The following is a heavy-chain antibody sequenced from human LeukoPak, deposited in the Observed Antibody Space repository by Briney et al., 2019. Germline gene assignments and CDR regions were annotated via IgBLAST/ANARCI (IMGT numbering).Heavy chain of an antibody. Sequence: PGGSLRLSCAASGLTFSSYAMSWVRQAPGKGLEWVSSIPSSCSYTFYADSVKGRFTISRDNAKNSLYLQMNSLRAEDTAIYYCARDPYNGNYGDSYYYYMDVWGKGTTVTISS. V-gene: IGHV3-21*01. CDR1: GLTFSSYA. D-gene: IGHD1-26*01. J-gene: IGHJ6*03. CDR3: ARDPYNGNYGDSYYYYMDV. CDR2: IPSSCSYT.